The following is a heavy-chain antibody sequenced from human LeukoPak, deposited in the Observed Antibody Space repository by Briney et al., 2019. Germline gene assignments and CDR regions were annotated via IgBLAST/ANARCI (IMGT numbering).Heavy chain of an antibody. V-gene: IGHV4-31*03. CDR1: GGSISSGGYY. D-gene: IGHD3-10*01. Sequence: PSQTLSHTCTVSGGSISSGGYYWSWIRQHPGKGLEWIGYIYYSGSTYYNPSLKSRVTISVDTSKNQFSLKLSSVTAADTAVYYCARGHSRSGSYRSNWFDPWGQGTLVTVSS. CDR3: ARGHSRSGSYRSNWFDP. J-gene: IGHJ5*02. CDR2: IYYSGST.